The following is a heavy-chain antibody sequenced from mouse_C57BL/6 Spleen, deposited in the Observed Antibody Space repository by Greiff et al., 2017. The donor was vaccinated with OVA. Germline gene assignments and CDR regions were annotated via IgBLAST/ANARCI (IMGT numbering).Heavy chain of an antibody. CDR3: ARSDGYYVDY. D-gene: IGHD2-3*01. CDR1: GYTFTDYY. CDR2: INPNNGGT. Sequence: LVESGASVKISCKASGYTFTDYYMNWVKQSHGKSLEWIGDINPNNGGTSYNQKFKGKATLTVDKSSSTAYMELRSLTSEDSAVYYCARSDGYYVDYWGQGTTLTVSS. V-gene: IGHV1-26*01. J-gene: IGHJ2*01.